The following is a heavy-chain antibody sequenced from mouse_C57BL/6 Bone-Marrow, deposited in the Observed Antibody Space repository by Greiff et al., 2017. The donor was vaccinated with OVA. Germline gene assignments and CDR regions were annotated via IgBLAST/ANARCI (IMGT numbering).Heavy chain of an antibody. CDR1: GYTFTSYG. J-gene: IGHJ2*01. Sequence: VKVVESGAELARPGASVKLSCKASGYTFTSYGISWVKQRTGQGLEWIGEIYPRSGNTYYNEKFKGKATLTADKSSSTAYMELRSLTSEDSAVYFCARGKIYYYGSFDYWGQGTTLTVSS. CDR3: ARGKIYYYGSFDY. D-gene: IGHD1-1*01. V-gene: IGHV1-81*01. CDR2: IYPRSGNT.